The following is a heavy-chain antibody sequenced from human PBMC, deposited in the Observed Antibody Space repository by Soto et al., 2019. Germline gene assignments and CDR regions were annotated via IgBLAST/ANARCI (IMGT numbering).Heavy chain of an antibody. J-gene: IGHJ6*02. CDR3: ARLSGCSSTSCYTHMDV. CDR1: GYSFTSYW. D-gene: IGHD2-2*02. V-gene: IGHV5-51*01. Sequence: GESLKISCKGSGYSFTSYWIGWVRQMPGKGLEWMGIIYPVDSDTRYSPSFQGQVTISADKSISTAYLQWSSLKASDTAMYYCARLSGCSSTSCYTHMDVWGQGTTVTVSS. CDR2: IYPVDSDT.